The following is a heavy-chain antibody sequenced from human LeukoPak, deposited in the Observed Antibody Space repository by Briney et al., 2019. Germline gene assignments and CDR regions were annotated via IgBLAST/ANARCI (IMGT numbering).Heavy chain of an antibody. CDR3: AKHVWTSVWFFDY. D-gene: IGHD6-19*01. Sequence: SGGSLRLSCAASGFTFSNYALSWVRQAPGKGLEWVSLISGSGGQKDYADSVEGRFTISRGNSRNTLNLQMNSLKAEDTAVYYCAKHVWTSVWFFDYWGQGTLVTVSS. CDR1: GFTFSNYA. V-gene: IGHV3-23*01. J-gene: IGHJ4*02. CDR2: ISGSGGQK.